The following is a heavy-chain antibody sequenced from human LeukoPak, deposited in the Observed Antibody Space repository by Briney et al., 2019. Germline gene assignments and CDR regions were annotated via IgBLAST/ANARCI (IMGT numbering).Heavy chain of an antibody. CDR3: AKGAAGYDILTGYYIMPFDY. Sequence: PGGSLRLSCAASGLTVNSNYMNWDRQAPGKGLQWVSVIYSGGTTYYADSVKGRFTISRDNSKNTLYLQMNSLRAEDTAVYYCAKGAAGYDILTGYYIMPFDYWGQGTLVTVSS. J-gene: IGHJ4*02. CDR2: IYSGGTT. D-gene: IGHD3-9*01. CDR1: GLTVNSNY. V-gene: IGHV3-53*01.